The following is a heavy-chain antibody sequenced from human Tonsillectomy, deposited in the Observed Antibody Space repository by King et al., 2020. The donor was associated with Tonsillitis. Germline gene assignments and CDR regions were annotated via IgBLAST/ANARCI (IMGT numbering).Heavy chain of an antibody. CDR2: IYYSGST. CDR3: ARHPHPYYYGSGVIGG. V-gene: IGHV4-39*07. J-gene: IGHJ4*02. Sequence: QLQESGPGLVKPSETLSLTCTVSGGSISSSSYYWGWIRQPPGKGLEWIGSIYYSGSTYYNPSLKSRVTISVDTSKNQFSLKLSSVTAADTAVYYCARHPHPYYYGSGVIGGWGQGTLVTVSS. CDR1: GGSISSSSYY. D-gene: IGHD3-10*01.